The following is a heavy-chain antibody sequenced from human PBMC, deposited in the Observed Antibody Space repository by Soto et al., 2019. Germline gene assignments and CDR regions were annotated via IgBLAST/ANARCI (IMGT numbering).Heavy chain of an antibody. CDR2: INTDGTIT. V-gene: IGHV3-74*03. Sequence: EVQLVESGGGLVQPGGSLRLSCTASGFALSHHWMHWIRQQRPEKGLMWVSRINTDGTITTHADSVRGRFTILRGNAGTTLHLQMPSLTAEDTALSYCVRDNSLAVTGPHVDKWGQGTLVTVSS. CDR1: GFALSHHW. J-gene: IGHJ4*02. CDR3: VRDNSLAVTGPHVDK. D-gene: IGHD6-19*01.